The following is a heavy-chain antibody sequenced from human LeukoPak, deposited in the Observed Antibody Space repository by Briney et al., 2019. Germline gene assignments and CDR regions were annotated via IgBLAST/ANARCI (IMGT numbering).Heavy chain of an antibody. J-gene: IGHJ6*03. CDR2: MNPSSGNT. D-gene: IGHD6-19*01. Sequence: ASVPVSCKSSGYSFTSYDINWVRQASGQGIEWMGYMNPSSGNTGYAQKFQGRVTMTWNTSISTAYMVLGSLRSEDTAVYYCARAAGSLIYYYYMDVWGKGTTVTISS. V-gene: IGHV1-8*01. CDR1: GYSFTSYD. CDR3: ARAAGSLIYYYYMDV.